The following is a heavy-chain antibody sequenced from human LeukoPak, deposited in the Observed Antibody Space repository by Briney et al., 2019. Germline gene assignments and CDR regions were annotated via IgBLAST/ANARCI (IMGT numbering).Heavy chain of an antibody. D-gene: IGHD6-13*01. V-gene: IGHV3-74*01. CDR2: INSDGSGT. CDR3: AKDAAGPEY. J-gene: IGHJ4*02. CDR1: GFTFSSYW. Sequence: TGGSLRLSCAASGFTFSSYWMYWVRQAPGKGLVWVSHINSDGSGTNYADSVKGRFTISRDNSRNTLYLQMNSLRAEDTAVYYCAKDAAGPEYWGQGTLVTVSS.